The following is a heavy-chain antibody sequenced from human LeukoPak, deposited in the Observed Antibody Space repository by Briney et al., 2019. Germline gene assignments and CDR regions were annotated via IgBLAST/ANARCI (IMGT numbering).Heavy chain of an antibody. Sequence: ASVKVSCKASGYTFTGYYMHWVRQAPGQGLEWMGTINPSGGSRSYAQKFQGRVTMTRDTSTSTVYTELSSLRSEDTAVYFCARDACSSTICQAGGNWFDPWGQGTLVIVS. D-gene: IGHD2-2*01. J-gene: IGHJ5*02. CDR1: GYTFTGYY. CDR2: INPSGGSR. V-gene: IGHV1-46*01. CDR3: ARDACSSTICQAGGNWFDP.